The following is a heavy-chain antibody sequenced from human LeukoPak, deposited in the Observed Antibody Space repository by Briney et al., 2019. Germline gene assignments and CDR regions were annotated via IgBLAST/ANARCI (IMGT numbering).Heavy chain of an antibody. CDR1: GFTFSSYG. CDR2: ISYDGSNK. V-gene: IGHV3-30*18. CDR3: AKVAHFISGFDY. J-gene: IGHJ4*02. Sequence: GGSLRLSCAASGFTFSSYGMHWVRQAPGKGLECVAVISYDGSNKYYADSVKGRFTISRDNSKNTLYLQMNSLRAEDTAVYYCAKVAHFISGFDYWGQGTLVTVSS. D-gene: IGHD2-21*01.